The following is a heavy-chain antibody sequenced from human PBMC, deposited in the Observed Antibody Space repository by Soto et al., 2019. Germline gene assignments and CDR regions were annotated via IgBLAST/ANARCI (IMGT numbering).Heavy chain of an antibody. D-gene: IGHD3-22*01. V-gene: IGHV4-34*01. CDR3: ARTTMIVAASTFDY. Sequence: PSETLSLTCAVYGGSFSGYYWSWIRQPPEKGLEWIGEINHSGSTNYNPSLKSRVTISVDTSKNQFSLKLSSVTAADTAVYYCARTTMIVAASTFDYWGQGTLVTVSS. CDR2: INHSGST. CDR1: GGSFSGYY. J-gene: IGHJ4*02.